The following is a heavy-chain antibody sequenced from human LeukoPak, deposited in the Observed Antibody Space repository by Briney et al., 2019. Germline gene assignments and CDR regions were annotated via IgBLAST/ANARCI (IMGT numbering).Heavy chain of an antibody. CDR2: ISAYNGNT. D-gene: IGHD3-9*01. V-gene: IGHV1-18*01. J-gene: IGHJ4*02. CDR3: ARVFTYYDILTGTTPVPYYFDY. CDR1: GYTFTSYG. Sequence: ASVKVSCTASGYTFTSYGISWVRQAPGQGLEWMGWISAYNGNTNYAQKLQGRVTMTTDTSTSTAYMELRSLRSDDTAVYYCARVFTYYDILTGTTPVPYYFDYWGQGTLVTVSS.